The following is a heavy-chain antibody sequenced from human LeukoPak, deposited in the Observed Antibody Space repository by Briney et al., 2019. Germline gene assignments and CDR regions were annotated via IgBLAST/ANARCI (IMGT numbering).Heavy chain of an antibody. Sequence: GGSLRLSCAASEFTVNNNYMRWVRQAPGKGLEWVSDIYNDGTTYYADSVKGRFTISRDYARSTLYLQMNSLRVEDTASYYCARDLLFMGGLIYVWGQGTLVTVSS. CDR2: IYNDGTT. CDR1: EFTVNNNY. D-gene: IGHD3-16*01. CDR3: ARDLLFMGGLIYV. J-gene: IGHJ4*02. V-gene: IGHV3-66*01.